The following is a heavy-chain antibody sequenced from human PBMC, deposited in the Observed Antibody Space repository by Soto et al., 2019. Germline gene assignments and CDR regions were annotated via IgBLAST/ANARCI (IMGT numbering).Heavy chain of an antibody. CDR3: ARDTKIAVAGSPLDY. D-gene: IGHD6-19*01. CDR1: GGTFSSYT. CDR2: IIPILGIA. J-gene: IGHJ4*02. V-gene: IGHV1-69*08. Sequence: QVQLVQSGAEVKQPGSSVKVSCKASGGTFSSYTISWVRQAPGQGLEWMGRIIPILGIANYAQKFQGRVTITADKSTSTAYMELSSLRSEDTAVYYCARDTKIAVAGSPLDYWGQGTLVTVSS.